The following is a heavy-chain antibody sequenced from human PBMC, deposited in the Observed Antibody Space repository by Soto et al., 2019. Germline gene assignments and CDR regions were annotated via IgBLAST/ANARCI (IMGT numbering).Heavy chain of an antibody. CDR3: AKTPQPNYYDSSGKFDY. J-gene: IGHJ4*02. CDR2: ISGSGGST. V-gene: IGHV3-23*01. CDR1: GFTFSSYA. D-gene: IGHD3-22*01. Sequence: VGSLRLSCAASGFTFSSYAMSWVRQAPGKGLEWVSAISGSGGSTYYADSVKGRFTISRDNSKNTLYLQMNSLRAEDTAVYYCAKTPQPNYYDSSGKFDYWAREPWSPSPQ.